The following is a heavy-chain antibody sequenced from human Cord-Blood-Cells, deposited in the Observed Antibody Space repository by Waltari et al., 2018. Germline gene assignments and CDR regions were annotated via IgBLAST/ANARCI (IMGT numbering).Heavy chain of an antibody. V-gene: IGHV4-34*01. J-gene: IGHJ6*02. CDR2: INHSGST. Sequence: QQWGAGLLKPSETLSLTCAVYGGSFSGYYWSWIRQPPGKGLEWIGEINHSGSTNYNPSLKSRVTISVDTSKNQFSLKLSSVTAADTAVYYCARVNVSGTTYYYYGMDVWGQGTTVTVSS. CDR1: GGSFSGYY. D-gene: IGHD1-1*01. CDR3: ARVNVSGTTYYYYGMDV.